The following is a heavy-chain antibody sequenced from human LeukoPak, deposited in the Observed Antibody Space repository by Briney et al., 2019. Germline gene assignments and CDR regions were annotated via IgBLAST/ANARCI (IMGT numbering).Heavy chain of an antibody. Sequence: SVKVSCKASGGSFSSYAISGVRQAPGQGLEWMGRIIPIFGTANYAQKFQGRVTITTDESTSTAYMELSSMRSDDTAVYYCASGTLGTSSGYYETDYWGQGTLVTASS. D-gene: IGHD3-22*01. J-gene: IGHJ4*02. CDR1: GGSFSSYA. CDR2: IIPIFGTA. CDR3: ASGTLGTSSGYYETDY. V-gene: IGHV1-69*05.